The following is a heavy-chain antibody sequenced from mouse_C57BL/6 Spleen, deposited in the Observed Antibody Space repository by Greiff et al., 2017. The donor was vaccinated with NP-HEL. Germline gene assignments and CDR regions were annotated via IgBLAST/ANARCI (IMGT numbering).Heavy chain of an antibody. CDR1: GYTFTSYW. CDR3: AALNSEAMDY. V-gene: IGHV1-69*01. Sequence: VQLQQPGAELVMPGASVKLSCKASGYTFTSYWMHWVKQRPGQGLEWIGEIDPSDSYTNYNQKFKGKSTLTVDKSSSTAYMQLSSLTSEDSAVYYCAALNSEAMDYWGQGTSVTVSS. J-gene: IGHJ4*01. CDR2: IDPSDSYT.